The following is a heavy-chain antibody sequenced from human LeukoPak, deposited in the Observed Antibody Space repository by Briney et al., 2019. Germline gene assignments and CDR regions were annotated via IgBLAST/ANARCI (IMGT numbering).Heavy chain of an antibody. D-gene: IGHD2-21*01. J-gene: IGHJ4*02. Sequence: KPSETLSLTCTVSGGSISSHYWSWIRQPPGKGLEWIGYIYYSGSTNYNPSLKSRVTISVDTSKNQFSLKLSSVTAADTAVYYCARAPRHSAAHFDYWGQGTLVTVSS. CDR2: IYYSGST. CDR1: GGSISSHY. V-gene: IGHV4-59*11. CDR3: ARAPRHSAAHFDY.